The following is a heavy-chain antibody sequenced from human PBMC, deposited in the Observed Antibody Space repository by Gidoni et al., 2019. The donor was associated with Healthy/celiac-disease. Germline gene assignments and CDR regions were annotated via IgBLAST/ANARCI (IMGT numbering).Heavy chain of an antibody. CDR1: GGSISSGSYY. Sequence: QVQLQESGPGLVKPSQTLSLTCTVSGGSISSGSYYWSWIRQPAGKGLEWIGRIYTSGSTNYNPPLKGRVTISVETSKNQFSLKLSSVTAADTAVYYCARTQSNAYYFDYWGQGTLVTVSS. D-gene: IGHD4-4*01. V-gene: IGHV4-61*02. CDR3: ARTQSNAYYFDY. J-gene: IGHJ4*02. CDR2: IYTSGST.